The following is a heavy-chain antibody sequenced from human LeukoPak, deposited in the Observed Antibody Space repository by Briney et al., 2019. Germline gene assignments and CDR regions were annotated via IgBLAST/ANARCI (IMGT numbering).Heavy chain of an antibody. CDR1: GFTFSSFW. Sequence: GGSLRLSCAASGFTFSSFWMTWVRQAPGKGLEWVANIKQDGSEKFYVDSVKGRFTISRDNAKNSLYLQMDSLRADDTALYYCARDGAAAGNDFDFWGQGTLVTVSS. J-gene: IGHJ4*02. CDR2: IKQDGSEK. V-gene: IGHV3-7*05. CDR3: ARDGAAAGNDFDF. D-gene: IGHD6-13*01.